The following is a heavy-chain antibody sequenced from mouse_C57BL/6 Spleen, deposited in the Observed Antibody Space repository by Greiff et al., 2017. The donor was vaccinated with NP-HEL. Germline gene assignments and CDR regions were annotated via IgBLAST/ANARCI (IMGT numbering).Heavy chain of an antibody. Sequence: EVQLQQSGPELVKPGASVKISCKASGYTFTDYYMNWVKQSHGKSLEWIGDINPNNGGTSYNQKFKGKATLTVDKSSSTAYMELRSLTSEDSAVYYCARDDYDVPYYAMDYWGQGTSVTVSS. CDR2: INPNNGGT. J-gene: IGHJ4*01. D-gene: IGHD2-4*01. CDR3: ARDDYDVPYYAMDY. CDR1: GYTFTDYY. V-gene: IGHV1-26*01.